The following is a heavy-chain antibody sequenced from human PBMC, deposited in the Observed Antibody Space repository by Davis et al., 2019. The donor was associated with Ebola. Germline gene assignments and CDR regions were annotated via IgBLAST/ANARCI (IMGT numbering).Heavy chain of an antibody. V-gene: IGHV3-30*18. Sequence: GESLKISCAASGFTFRNYGMHWVRQAPGKGLEWVAIISSDGENKKYADPVKGRFTISRDNSKNMLYLEMNSLRAGDTAVYFCAKAIATMGYYLDYWGQGTLVPVSS. D-gene: IGHD3-10*01. CDR2: ISSDGENK. J-gene: IGHJ4*02. CDR1: GFTFRNYG. CDR3: AKAIATMGYYLDY.